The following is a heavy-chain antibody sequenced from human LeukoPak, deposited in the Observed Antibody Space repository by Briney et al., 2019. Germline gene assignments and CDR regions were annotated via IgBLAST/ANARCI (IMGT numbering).Heavy chain of an antibody. CDR3: ARGATVTTIYYYYYMDV. Sequence: GGSLRLSCAASGFTFRNHWMSWVCQAPGKGLEWVANIKEDGREKYYVDSVKGRFTISRDNAKNSLNLQMNSLRAEDTAVYYCARGATVTTIYYYYYMDVWGKGTTVTVSS. CDR2: IKEDGREK. D-gene: IGHD5-12*01. J-gene: IGHJ6*03. CDR1: GFTFRNHW. V-gene: IGHV3-7*01.